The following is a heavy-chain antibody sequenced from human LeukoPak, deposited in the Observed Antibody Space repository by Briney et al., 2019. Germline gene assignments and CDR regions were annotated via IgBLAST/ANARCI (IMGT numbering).Heavy chain of an antibody. CDR2: LNPDGSTT. Sequence: DPGGSLRLSCAAFGFTFSRYWIHWVRQAPGKGLEWVSRLNPDGSTTSYADSVKGRFTISRDNAQNTVYLQMNSLRAEDTAVYYCARVLSGSWDWFDPWGQGTLVTVSS. V-gene: IGHV3-74*01. D-gene: IGHD3-22*01. CDR1: GFTFSRYW. J-gene: IGHJ5*02. CDR3: ARVLSGSWDWFDP.